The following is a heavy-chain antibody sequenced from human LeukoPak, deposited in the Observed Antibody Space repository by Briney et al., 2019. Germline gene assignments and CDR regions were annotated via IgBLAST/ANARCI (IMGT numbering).Heavy chain of an antibody. CDR1: GGSISSSSYY. CDR2: IYYSGST. J-gene: IGHJ3*02. Sequence: SETLSLTCTVSGGSISSSSYYWGWIRQPPGKGLEWIGSIYYSGSTYYNPSLKSRVTISVDTSKNQFSLKLSSVTAADTAVYYCASPHVMTTVVNDAFDIWGQGTMVTVSS. D-gene: IGHD4-23*01. CDR3: ASPHVMTTVVNDAFDI. V-gene: IGHV4-39*01.